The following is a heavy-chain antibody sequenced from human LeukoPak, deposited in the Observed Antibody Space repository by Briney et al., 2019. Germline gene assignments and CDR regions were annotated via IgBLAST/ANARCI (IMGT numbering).Heavy chain of an antibody. CDR3: ARYGLIRGNDY. CDR2: IYNIGST. J-gene: IGHJ4*02. CDR1: GGSISSYF. D-gene: IGHD3-16*01. V-gene: IGHV4-59*01. Sequence: SETLSLTCTVSGGSISSYFWSWIRQPPGKGLQWIGYIYNIGSTRYNPSLKSRVAISIDTSKNQFSLKLSSVTAADTAVYYCARYGLIRGNDYWGQGTLVTVSS.